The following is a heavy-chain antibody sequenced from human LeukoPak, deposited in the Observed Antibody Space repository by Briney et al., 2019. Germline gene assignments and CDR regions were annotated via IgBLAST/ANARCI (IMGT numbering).Heavy chain of an antibody. D-gene: IGHD5-12*01. V-gene: IGHV3-23*01. CDR3: AKDSRNRMVATSFNDY. CDR2: ISGSGGST. J-gene: IGHJ4*02. Sequence: PGGSLRLSCAASGFTFSSYAMSWVRQAPGKGLEWVSAISGSGGSTYYADSVKGRFTISRDNSKNTLYLQMNSLRAEDTAVYYCAKDSRNRMVATSFNDYWGQGTLVTVSS. CDR1: GFTFSSYA.